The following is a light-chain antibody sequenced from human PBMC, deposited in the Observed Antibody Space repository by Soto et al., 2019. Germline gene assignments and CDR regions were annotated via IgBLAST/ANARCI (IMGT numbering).Light chain of an antibody. CDR1: SSDIGSYNL. CDR3: SSYAGSRTYLV. V-gene: IGLV2-23*01. Sequence: QSALTQPASVSGSPGQSITISCTGSSSDIGSYNLVSWYQKEPGKAPKLVIYDAYKRPSGVSARFSGSKSGNTASLTISGLQAEDEADYYCSSYAGSRTYLVFGGGTKLTVL. CDR2: DAY. J-gene: IGLJ2*01.